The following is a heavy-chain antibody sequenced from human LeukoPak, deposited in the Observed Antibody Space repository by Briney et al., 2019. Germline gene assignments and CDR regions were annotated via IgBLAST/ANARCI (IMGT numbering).Heavy chain of an antibody. J-gene: IGHJ4*02. CDR1: GFTFSSYA. D-gene: IGHD3-22*01. V-gene: IGHV3-23*01. CDR3: AKGYSSGWYGHYYDSSGYYHPYD. Sequence: GGSLRLSCAASGFTFSSYAMSWVRQAPGKGLEWVSAISGSGGSTYYADSVKGRFTISRDNSKNTLYLQMNSLRAEDTAVYYSAKGYSSGWYGHYYDSSGYYHPYDWGQRILVTVSS. CDR2: ISGSGGST.